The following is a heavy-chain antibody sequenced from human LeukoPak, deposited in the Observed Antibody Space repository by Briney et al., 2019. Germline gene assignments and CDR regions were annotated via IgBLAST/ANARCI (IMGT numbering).Heavy chain of an antibody. CDR3: AEAKEHYYYYYGMDV. D-gene: IGHD1-26*01. CDR2: IIPILGIA. V-gene: IGHV1-69*04. J-gene: IGHJ6*02. CDR1: GYTFTSYA. Sequence: GASVKVSCKASGYTFTSYAISWVRQAPGQGLEWMGRIIPILGIANYAQKFQGRVTITADKSTSTAYMELSSLRSEDTAVYYCAEAKEHYYYYYGMDVWGQGTTVTVSS.